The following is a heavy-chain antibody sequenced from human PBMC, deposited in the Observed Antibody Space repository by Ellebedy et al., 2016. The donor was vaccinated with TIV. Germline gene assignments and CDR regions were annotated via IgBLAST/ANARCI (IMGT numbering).Heavy chain of an antibody. J-gene: IGHJ4*02. Sequence: PGGSLRLSCAASEFTFSTYHMHWVRQAPGKGLEWVAVIWYDVTAKFYAESVKGRFTISRDNSKNTLYLQMNSLRAEDTAVYYCAKRPGSKDYWGQGTLVTVSS. D-gene: IGHD1-1*01. CDR3: AKRPGSKDY. CDR2: IWYDVTAK. CDR1: EFTFSTYH. V-gene: IGHV3-33*06.